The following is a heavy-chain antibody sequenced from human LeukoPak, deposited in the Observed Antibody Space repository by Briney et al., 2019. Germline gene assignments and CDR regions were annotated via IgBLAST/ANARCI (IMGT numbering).Heavy chain of an antibody. CDR1: GFTFSSYA. D-gene: IGHD1-26*01. Sequence: GGSLRLSCAASGFTFSSYAMHWVRQAPGKGLEWVAVISYDGSNKYYADSVKGRFTISRDNSKNTLYLQMNSLRAEDTAVYYCARYSGSYYRFDYWGQGTLVTVSS. CDR3: ARYSGSYYRFDY. V-gene: IGHV3-30*14. J-gene: IGHJ4*02. CDR2: ISYDGSNK.